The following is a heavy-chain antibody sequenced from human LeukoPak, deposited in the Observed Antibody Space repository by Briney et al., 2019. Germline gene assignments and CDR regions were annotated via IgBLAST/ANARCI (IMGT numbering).Heavy chain of an antibody. CDR1: GGSISSYY. CDR2: IYYSGST. Sequence: SETLSLTCTVSGGSISSYYWSWIRQPPGKGLEWIGYIYYSGSTNYNPSLKSRVTISVDTSKNQFSLKLSSVTAADTAVYYCARDRPIAVAGDLFDYWGQGNLVTVSS. D-gene: IGHD6-19*01. J-gene: IGHJ4*02. CDR3: ARDRPIAVAGDLFDY. V-gene: IGHV4-59*01.